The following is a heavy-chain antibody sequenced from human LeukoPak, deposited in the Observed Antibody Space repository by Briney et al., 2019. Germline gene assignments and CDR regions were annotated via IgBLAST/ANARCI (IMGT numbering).Heavy chain of an antibody. D-gene: IGHD6-13*01. Sequence: PGGSLRLSCAASGFTFSSYAMHWVRQAPGKGLEWVAVISYDGSNKYYADSVKGRFTISGDNSKNTLYLQMNSLRAEDTAVYYCARDPKPYSSSWLFDYWGQGTLVTVSS. V-gene: IGHV3-30*04. J-gene: IGHJ4*02. CDR1: GFTFSSYA. CDR3: ARDPKPYSSSWLFDY. CDR2: ISYDGSNK.